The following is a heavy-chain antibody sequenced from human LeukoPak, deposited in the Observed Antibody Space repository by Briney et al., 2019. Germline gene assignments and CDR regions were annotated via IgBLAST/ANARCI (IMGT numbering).Heavy chain of an antibody. Sequence: SPKVSCKASGYTFTSYGISWVRPAPGQGLEWMGGIIPIFGTANYAQKFQGRGTITADKSTSTAYMELSSLRSEDTAVYYCARVGEAAVAGNDYYYYYYMDVWGKGTTVTVSS. CDR2: IIPIFGTA. V-gene: IGHV1-69*06. D-gene: IGHD6-19*01. CDR3: ARVGEAAVAGNDYYYYYYMDV. CDR1: GYTFTSYG. J-gene: IGHJ6*03.